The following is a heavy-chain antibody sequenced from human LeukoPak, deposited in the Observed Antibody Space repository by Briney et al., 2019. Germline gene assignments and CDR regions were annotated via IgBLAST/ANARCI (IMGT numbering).Heavy chain of an antibody. CDR1: GFTFSSYS. V-gene: IGHV3-48*04. Sequence: PGGSLRLSCAASGFTFSSYSMNWVRQAPGKGLEWISYISGSGSVSYYEDSVKGRFTISRDNAKNSLYLQMNSLRAEDTAVYYCARDRRLAGFDYWGQGTLVTVSS. J-gene: IGHJ4*02. CDR2: ISGSGSVS. CDR3: ARDRRLAGFDY.